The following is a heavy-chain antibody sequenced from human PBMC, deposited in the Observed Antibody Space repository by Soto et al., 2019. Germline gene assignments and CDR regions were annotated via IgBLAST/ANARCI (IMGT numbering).Heavy chain of an antibody. V-gene: IGHV1-2*04. CDR1: GYTFTGYY. D-gene: IGHD5-18*01. J-gene: IGHJ4*02. CDR2: INPNSGGT. CDR3: ARDLSSYGSETYFDY. Sequence: QVQLVQSGAEVKKPGASVKVSCKASGYTFTGYYMHWVRQAPGQGLEWMGWINPNSGGTNYAQKFQGWVTMTRDTSISTAYMELSRLRSDDTAVYYYARDLSSYGSETYFDYWGQGTLVTVSS.